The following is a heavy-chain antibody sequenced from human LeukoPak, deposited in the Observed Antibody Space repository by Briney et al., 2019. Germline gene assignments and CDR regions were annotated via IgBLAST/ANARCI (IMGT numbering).Heavy chain of an antibody. CDR3: AKDRTYGGPSDY. J-gene: IGHJ4*02. D-gene: IGHD3-16*01. CDR1: GFTFDDDT. Sequence: GGSLRLSCAASGFTFDDDTMHWVRQTPGRGLEWVSFITWKSHRTHYADSVKGRFTVSRDNSKDSLYLQMSSLRTEDTAVYYCAKDRTYGGPSDYWGQGTLVTVSS. CDR2: ITWKSHRT. V-gene: IGHV3-43*01.